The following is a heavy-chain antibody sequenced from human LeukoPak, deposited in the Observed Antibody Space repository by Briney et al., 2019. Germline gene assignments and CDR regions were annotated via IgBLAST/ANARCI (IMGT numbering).Heavy chain of an antibody. D-gene: IGHD2-2*01. CDR1: GFTFSSYT. Sequence: GGSLRLSCAASGFTFSSYTMTWVRQAPGKGLEWVSAISGPGGLTDYTDSVKGRFTISRDNSKNTLYLQMNSLRAEDTATYYCAKGESDIVVVPAADAFDIWGQGTIVIVSS. CDR3: AKGESDIVVVPAADAFDI. J-gene: IGHJ3*02. CDR2: ISGPGGLT. V-gene: IGHV3-23*01.